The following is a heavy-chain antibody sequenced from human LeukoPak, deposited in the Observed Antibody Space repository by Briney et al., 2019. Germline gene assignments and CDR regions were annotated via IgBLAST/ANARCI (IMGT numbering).Heavy chain of an antibody. Sequence: SETLSLTCTVSGGSISSYYWSWIRQPAGKGLEWIGRIYTSGSTNYNPSLKSRVTMSVDTSKNQFSLELSSVTAADTAVYYCARVWSFNYYYYYMDVWGKGTTVTVSS. V-gene: IGHV4-4*07. CDR3: ARVWSFNYYYYYMDV. CDR1: GGSISSYY. D-gene: IGHD3-16*01. CDR2: IYTSGST. J-gene: IGHJ6*03.